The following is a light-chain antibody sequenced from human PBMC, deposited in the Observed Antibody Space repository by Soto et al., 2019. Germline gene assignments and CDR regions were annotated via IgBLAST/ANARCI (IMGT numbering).Light chain of an antibody. CDR2: GAS. Sequence: EIVMTQSPTTLSVSPGARATLSCRASQSVSTNLAWYQQKPGQAPRLLIFGASTRATGIPARFSGSGSGTEFTLTISSLQSEDVAVYHCHQYNKWPPWTFGQGTKVEIK. CDR1: QSVSTN. J-gene: IGKJ1*01. V-gene: IGKV3-15*01. CDR3: HQYNKWPPWT.